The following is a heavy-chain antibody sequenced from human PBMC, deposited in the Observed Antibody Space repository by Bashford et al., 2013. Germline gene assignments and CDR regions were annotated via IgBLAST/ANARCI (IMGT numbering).Heavy chain of an antibody. J-gene: IGHJ4*02. CDR1: GYTLTELS. CDR3: ARDVPQMEALDY. CDR2: IIPSLGTA. Sequence: VASVKVSCKVSGYTLTELSMHWVRQAPGHGLQFIGRIIPSLGTAYYAQMFQGRVTITADKSTGAAYVELNSLRSDDTAVYYCARDVPQMEALDYWGQGTLVTVSS. D-gene: IGHD5-24*01. V-gene: IGHV1-69*08.